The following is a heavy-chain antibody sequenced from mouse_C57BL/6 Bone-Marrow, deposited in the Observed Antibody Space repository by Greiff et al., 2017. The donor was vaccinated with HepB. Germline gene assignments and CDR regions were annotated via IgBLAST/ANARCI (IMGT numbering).Heavy chain of an antibody. CDR1: GFTFSDYG. CDR2: ISSGSSTI. CDR3: ARRLDYYGSSYDYAMDY. D-gene: IGHD1-1*01. Sequence: EVQVVESGGGLVKPGGSLKLSCAASGFTFSDYGMHWVRQAPEKGLEWVAYISSGSSTIYYADTVKGRFTISRDNAKNTLFLQMTSLRSEDTAMYYCARRLDYYGSSYDYAMDYWGQGTSVTVSS. J-gene: IGHJ4*01. V-gene: IGHV5-17*01.